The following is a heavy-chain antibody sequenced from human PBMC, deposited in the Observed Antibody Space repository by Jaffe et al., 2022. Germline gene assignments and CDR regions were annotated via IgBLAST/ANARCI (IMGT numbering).Heavy chain of an antibody. D-gene: IGHD1-26*01. V-gene: IGHV3-48*03. CDR1: GFTFSSYE. J-gene: IGHJ4*02. CDR2: ISSSGSTI. Sequence: EVQLVESGGGLVQPGGSLRLSCAASGFTFSSYEMNWVRQAPGKGLEWVSYISSSGSTIYYADSVKGRFTISRDNAKNSLYLQMNSLRAEDTAVYYCVGWYSGSYGGVRGYYFDYWGQGTLVTVSS. CDR3: VGWYSGSYGGVRGYYFDY.